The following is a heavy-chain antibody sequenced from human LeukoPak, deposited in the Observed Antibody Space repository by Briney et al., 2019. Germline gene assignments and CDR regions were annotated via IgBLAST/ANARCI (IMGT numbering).Heavy chain of an antibody. J-gene: IGHJ4*02. D-gene: IGHD6-13*01. Sequence: SVKVSCKASGGTFSSYAISWVRQAPGQGLEWMGGIIPIFGTANYAQKFQGRVTITADESTSTAYMEMSSLRSEDTAVYYCARDRAAAGTRMGSGWRGPYFDYWGQGTLVTVSS. CDR3: ARDRAAAGTRMGSGWRGPYFDY. V-gene: IGHV1-69*13. CDR2: IIPIFGTA. CDR1: GGTFSSYA.